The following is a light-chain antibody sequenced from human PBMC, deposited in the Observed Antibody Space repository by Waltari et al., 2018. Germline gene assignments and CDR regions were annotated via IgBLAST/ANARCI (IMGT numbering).Light chain of an antibody. Sequence: QSALTQPASVSGSPGQSITISCTGTSSDVGGYNFVSWYQQHPAKAPKVMIYEVSNRPSGVSNRFSGSKSGNTASLTISGLQAEDEADYYCSSYTSTNTLVFGGGTKLTVL. V-gene: IGLV2-14*01. J-gene: IGLJ3*02. CDR1: SSDVGGYNF. CDR3: SSYTSTNTLV. CDR2: EVS.